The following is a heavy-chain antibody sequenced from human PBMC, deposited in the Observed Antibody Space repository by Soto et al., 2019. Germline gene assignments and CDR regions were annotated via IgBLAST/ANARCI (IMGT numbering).Heavy chain of an antibody. V-gene: IGHV1-46*01. CDR3: AREISAFGRNS. J-gene: IGHJ4*02. Sequence: QVQLVQSGAEVKKPGASVKVSCKASGYTFSNYYINWVRQAPGQGLEWMGRINPGGGGTTYAQKFQGRVIMTRDTSTSTVYMDLSSLKSDDTAVYYCAREISAFGRNSWGQGTLVSVSS. CDR2: INPGGGGT. CDR1: GYTFSNYY. D-gene: IGHD3-10*01.